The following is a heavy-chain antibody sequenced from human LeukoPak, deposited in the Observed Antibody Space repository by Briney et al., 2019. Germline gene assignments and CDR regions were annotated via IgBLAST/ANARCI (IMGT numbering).Heavy chain of an antibody. V-gene: IGHV4-31*03. J-gene: IGHJ4*02. CDR3: ARGLSSTGFDY. CDR1: GGSISSGGYY. D-gene: IGHD2/OR15-2a*01. Sequence: PSQTLSVTCTVSGGSISSGGYYWSWIRRHPGKGLEWIGYIYYSGSTYYNPSLKSRVTISVDTSKNQFSLKLSSVTAADTAVYYCARGLSSTGFDYWGQGTLVTASS. CDR2: IYYSGST.